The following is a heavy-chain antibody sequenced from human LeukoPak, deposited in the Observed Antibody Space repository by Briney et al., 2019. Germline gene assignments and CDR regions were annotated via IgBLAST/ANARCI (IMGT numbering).Heavy chain of an antibody. Sequence: GGSLRLCCAAPGFTFTSYGIHWVRQAPGKGLEWVAFIRYDGSSKKYADSVEGRFTISRDNSKNTLYLQMNSLRVEDTAVYYCAKEEGTGTSHFDYWGQGTLVTVSS. D-gene: IGHD1-7*01. J-gene: IGHJ4*02. CDR2: IRYDGSSK. CDR1: GFTFTSYG. V-gene: IGHV3-30*02. CDR3: AKEEGTGTSHFDY.